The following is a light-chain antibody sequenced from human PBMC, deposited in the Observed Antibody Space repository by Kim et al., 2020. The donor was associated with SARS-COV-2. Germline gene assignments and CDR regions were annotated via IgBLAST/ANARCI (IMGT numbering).Light chain of an antibody. Sequence: SYELTQPPSVSVAPGKTARITCGGNNIGSKSVHWYQQKPGQAPVLVIYYDSERPSGNPERFSGSNSGNTATLTISRVEAGDEADYYCQVWDSSSDHPVFG. V-gene: IGLV3-21*04. CDR1: NIGSKS. CDR2: YDS. J-gene: IGLJ3*02. CDR3: QVWDSSSDHPV.